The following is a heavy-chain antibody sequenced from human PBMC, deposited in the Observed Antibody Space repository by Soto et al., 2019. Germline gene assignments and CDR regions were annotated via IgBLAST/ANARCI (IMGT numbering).Heavy chain of an antibody. CDR2: ISSSSSTI. D-gene: IGHD1-1*01. Sequence: GGSLRLPCAASGFTFSSYSMNWVRQAPGKGLEWVSYISSSSSTIYYADSVKGRFTISRDNAKNSLYLQMNSLRAEDTAVYYCARVFVGSGTPLSAFDIWGQGTMVTVSS. V-gene: IGHV3-48*01. J-gene: IGHJ3*02. CDR3: ARVFVGSGTPLSAFDI. CDR1: GFTFSSYS.